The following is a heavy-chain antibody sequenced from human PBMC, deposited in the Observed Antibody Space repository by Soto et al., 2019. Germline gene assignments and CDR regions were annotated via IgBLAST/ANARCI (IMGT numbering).Heavy chain of an antibody. CDR1: GFLFDNFW. CDR3: ARDTGATVAGTFDF. D-gene: IGHD6-19*01. CDR2: IKQDGSET. J-gene: IGHJ4*02. Sequence: QLVQSGGGLVQPGGSLRLSCAASGFLFDNFWMTWVRQAPGKGLEWVANIKQDGSETYYVDSVKGRFTISRDNSRDSLYRQMNSLRAEDTAMYYCARDTGATVAGTFDFWGQGTLVTVSS. V-gene: IGHV3-7*01.